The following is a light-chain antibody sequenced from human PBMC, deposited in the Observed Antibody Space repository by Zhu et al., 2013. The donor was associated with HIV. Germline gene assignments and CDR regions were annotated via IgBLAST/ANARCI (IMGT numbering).Light chain of an antibody. J-gene: IGKJ4*01. CDR3: LQSYSFPLT. CDR2: AAS. CDR1: QSTNNY. Sequence: DIQLTQSPSSVSASVGDRVTITCRASQSTNNYLNWYQQKPGNAPKLLIYAASSLQSGVPSRFSGSASGTDFTLTISSLQPEDFATYYCLQSYSFPLTFGGGTKVEIK. V-gene: IGKV1-39*01.